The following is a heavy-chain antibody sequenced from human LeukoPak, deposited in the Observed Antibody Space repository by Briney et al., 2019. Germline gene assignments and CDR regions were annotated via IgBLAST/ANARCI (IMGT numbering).Heavy chain of an antibody. J-gene: IGHJ4*02. CDR1: GGSFSGYH. Sequence: SETLSLNCGVYGGSFSGYHWSWIRQPPGKGLEWIGEINHSGSTNYNPSLKSRVTISVDTSKNQFSLKLSSVTAADTAVYYCARVPLDYWGQGTLVTVSS. V-gene: IGHV4-34*01. CDR2: INHSGST. CDR3: ARVPLDY.